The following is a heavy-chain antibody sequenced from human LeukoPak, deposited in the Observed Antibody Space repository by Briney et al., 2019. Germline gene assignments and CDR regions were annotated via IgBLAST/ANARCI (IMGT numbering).Heavy chain of an antibody. D-gene: IGHD3-22*01. CDR2: INHSGST. CDR1: GGSFSGYY. V-gene: IGHV4-34*01. CDR3: ARGPSRERYYDSSGYLDY. Sequence: SETLSLTCAVSGGSFSGYYWSWIRQPPGKGLEWIGEINHSGSTNYNPSLKSRVTISVDTSKNQFSLKLSSVTAADTAVYYCARGPSRERYYDSSGYLDYWGQGTLVTVSS. J-gene: IGHJ4*02.